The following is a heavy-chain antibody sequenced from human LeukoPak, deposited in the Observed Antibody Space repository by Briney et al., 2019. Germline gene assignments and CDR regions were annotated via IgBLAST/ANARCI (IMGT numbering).Heavy chain of an antibody. CDR1: RYTFTAHY. CDR2: INPNSGGT. Sequence: ASVKVSCKASRYTFTAHYLHWVRQAPGQGLEWMGWINPNSGGTNYAQRFQGRVTMTRDTSISTAYMELSSLRSDDTALYFCARDADCSGENCLEYFPHWGQGTLVTVSS. J-gene: IGHJ1*01. D-gene: IGHD2-15*01. V-gene: IGHV1-2*02. CDR3: ARDADCSGENCLEYFPH.